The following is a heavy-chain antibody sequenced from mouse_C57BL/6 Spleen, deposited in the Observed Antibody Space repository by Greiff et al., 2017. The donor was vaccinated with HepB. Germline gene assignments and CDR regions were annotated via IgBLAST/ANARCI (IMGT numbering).Heavy chain of an antibody. CDR2: ISSGSSTI. CDR3: ARTMNHYYAMDY. CDR1: GFTFSDYG. V-gene: IGHV5-17*01. Sequence: DVHLVESGGGLVKPGGSLKLSCAASGFTFSDYGMHWVRQAPEKGLEWVAYISSGSSTIYYADTVKGRFTISRDNAKNTLFLQMTSLRSEDTAMYYCARTMNHYYAMDYWGQGTSVTVSS. J-gene: IGHJ4*01.